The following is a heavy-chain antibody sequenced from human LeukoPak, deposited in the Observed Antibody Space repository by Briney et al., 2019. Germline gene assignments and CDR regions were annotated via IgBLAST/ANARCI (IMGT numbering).Heavy chain of an antibody. CDR1: GYTFNTYG. V-gene: IGHV1-46*02. CDR2: INPSGGST. D-gene: IGHD3-10*01. J-gene: IGHJ6*03. Sequence: ASVKVSCKASGYTFNTYGITWVRQAPGQGLEWMGIINPSGGSTNYAQKFQGRVTMTRDTSTSTVYMELSSLRSKDTAVYYCARGPRITMIRGGQWYYYMDVWGKGTTVTISS. CDR3: ARGPRITMIRGGQWYYYMDV.